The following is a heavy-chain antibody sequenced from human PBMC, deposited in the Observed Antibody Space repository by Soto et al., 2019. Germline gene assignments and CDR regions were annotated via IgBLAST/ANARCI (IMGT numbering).Heavy chain of an antibody. CDR2: INAGNGNT. Sequence: GASVKVSCNASGYTFTRSGISLVRQAPGQRLEWMGWINAGNGNTKYSQKFQGRVTITRDTSASTAYMELSSLRSEDTAVYYCARGNFWSGYPDDYYYYGMDVWGQGTTVTVSS. V-gene: IGHV1-3*01. CDR1: GYTFTRSG. CDR3: ARGNFWSGYPDDYYYYGMDV. D-gene: IGHD3-3*01. J-gene: IGHJ6*02.